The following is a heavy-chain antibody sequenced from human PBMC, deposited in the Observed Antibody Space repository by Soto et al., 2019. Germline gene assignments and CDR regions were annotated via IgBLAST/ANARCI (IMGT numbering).Heavy chain of an antibody. Sequence: SVKVSCKASGGTFSSYAISWVRQAPGQGLEWMGGIIPIFGTANYAQKFQGGVTITADESTSTAYMELSSLRSEDTAVYYCARGAVRYSSGWYAPARMLALHYWGQGTLVTVSS. CDR1: GGTFSSYA. D-gene: IGHD6-19*01. J-gene: IGHJ4*02. CDR3: ARGAVRYSSGWYAPARMLALHY. V-gene: IGHV1-69*01. CDR2: IIPIFGTA.